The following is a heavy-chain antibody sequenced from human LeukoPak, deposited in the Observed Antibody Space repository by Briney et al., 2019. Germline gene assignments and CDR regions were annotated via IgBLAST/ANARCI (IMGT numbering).Heavy chain of an antibody. CDR2: INPNSGGT. Sequence: ASVKASCKASGYTFTGYFMHWVRQAPGQGLEWMGWINPNSGGTNYAQKFQGRVTMTRDTSISTAYMELSRLTSDDTAVYYCARDRTYSGNDYYYYYYLDVWGKGTTVTVSS. CDR1: GYTFTGYF. J-gene: IGHJ6*03. V-gene: IGHV1-2*02. CDR3: ARDRTYSGNDYYYYYYLDV. D-gene: IGHD1-26*01.